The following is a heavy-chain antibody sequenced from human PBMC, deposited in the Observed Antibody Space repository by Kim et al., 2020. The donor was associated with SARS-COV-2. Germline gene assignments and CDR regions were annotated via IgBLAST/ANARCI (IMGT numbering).Heavy chain of an antibody. CDR2: I. D-gene: IGHD2-21*02. Sequence: IRSAQKFQGRVTMTRDTSTSTVYMELSSLGSEDTAVYYCARVGGGDHLDYWGQGTLVTVSS. V-gene: IGHV1-46*01. J-gene: IGHJ4*02. CDR3: ARVGGGDHLDY.